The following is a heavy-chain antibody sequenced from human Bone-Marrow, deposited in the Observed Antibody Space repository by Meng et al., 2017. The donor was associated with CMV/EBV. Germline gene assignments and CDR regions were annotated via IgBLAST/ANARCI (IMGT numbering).Heavy chain of an antibody. CDR1: GFTFSDYY. D-gene: IGHD3-10*01. J-gene: IGHJ3*02. CDR3: AKAPLINI. Sequence: GESLKISCAASGFTFSDYYMSWIRQAPGKGLEWVSYISSSGSTIYYADSVKGRFTISRHNSLKTLYLQMNSLRAEDTAFYYCAKAPLINIWGQGTMVTVSS. V-gene: IGHV3-11*01. CDR2: ISSSGSTI.